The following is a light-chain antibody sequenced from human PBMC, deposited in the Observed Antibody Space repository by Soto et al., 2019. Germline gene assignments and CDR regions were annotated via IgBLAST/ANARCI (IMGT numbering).Light chain of an antibody. CDR3: QQVKTYPRT. V-gene: IGKV1-9*01. CDR2: EES. Sequence: DIPLTQSPSFLSASVGDRVTITCRPSQAVPNNMTWYQQKPGKPPKLLIYEESTLHSGVPSRFSGRKSGTQFTLTLDSLQPEDFATYYCQQVKTYPRTFGGGTKVEIK. J-gene: IGKJ4*01. CDR1: QAVPNN.